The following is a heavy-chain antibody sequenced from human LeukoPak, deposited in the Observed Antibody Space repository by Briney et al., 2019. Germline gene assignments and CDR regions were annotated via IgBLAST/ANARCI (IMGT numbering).Heavy chain of an antibody. CDR1: GVSISSYY. CDR3: ARRRAYYGSGSYNP. J-gene: IGHJ5*02. Sequence: PSETLSLTCTVSGVSISSYYWSWIRQPAGKGLEWIGRIYTSGSTYYNPSLKSRVTISVDTSKNQFSLKLSSVTAADTAVYYCARRRAYYGSGSYNPWGQGTLVTVSS. CDR2: IYTSGST. D-gene: IGHD3-10*01. V-gene: IGHV4-4*07.